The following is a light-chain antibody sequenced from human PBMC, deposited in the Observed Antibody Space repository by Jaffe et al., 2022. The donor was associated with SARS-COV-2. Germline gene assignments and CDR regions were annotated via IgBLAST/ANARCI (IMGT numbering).Light chain of an antibody. CDR2: DAS. V-gene: IGKV1-33*01. Sequence: DIQMTQSPPSLSASVGDRITITCQASQDIRNRLNWYQQKPGKAPKPLIYDASKLEAGVPSRFSGSGSGTHFAFTISSLQPEDIATYYCHQYENFPRTYGQGTRLEIK. CDR3: HQYENFPRT. CDR1: QDIRNR. J-gene: IGKJ2*01.